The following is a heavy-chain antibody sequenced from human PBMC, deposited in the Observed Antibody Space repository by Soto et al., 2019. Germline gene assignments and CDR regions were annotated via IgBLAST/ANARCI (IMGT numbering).Heavy chain of an antibody. D-gene: IGHD3-16*02. CDR3: ARASPRSDYYDYVWGSYPPVYFDY. J-gene: IGHJ4*02. CDR2: ISYDGSNK. V-gene: IGHV3-30*03. CDR1: GFTFSSYG. Sequence: LRLSCAASGFTFSSYGMHWVRQAPGKGLEWVAVISYDGSNKYYADSVKGRFTISRDNSKNTLYLQMNSLRAEDTAVYYCARASPRSDYYDYVWGSYPPVYFDYWGKGTLVTVSS.